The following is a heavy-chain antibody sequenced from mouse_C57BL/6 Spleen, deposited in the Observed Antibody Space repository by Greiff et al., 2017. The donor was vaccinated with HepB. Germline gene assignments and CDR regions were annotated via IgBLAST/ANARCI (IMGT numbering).Heavy chain of an antibody. CDR3: TRALPSRAMYY. D-gene: IGHD1-2*01. CDR1: GFNIKDDY. CDR2: IDPENGDT. Sequence: VQLQQSGAELVRPGASVKLSCTASGFNIKDDYMHWVKQRPEQGLEWIGWIDPENGDTEYASKFQGKATITADTSSNTAYLQLSSLTSEDTAVYYCTRALPSRAMYYWGQGTSVTVSS. J-gene: IGHJ4*01. V-gene: IGHV14-4*01.